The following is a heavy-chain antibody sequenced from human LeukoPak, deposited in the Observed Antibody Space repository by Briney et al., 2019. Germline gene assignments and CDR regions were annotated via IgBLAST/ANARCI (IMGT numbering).Heavy chain of an antibody. J-gene: IGHJ4*02. D-gene: IGHD1-1*01. CDR2: ISSSSSYI. Sequence: GGSLRLSCAASGFTFSSYSMNWVRQAPGKGLEWVSSISSSSSYIYYADSVKGRFTISRDNAKNSLYLRMNSLRAEDTAVYYCARAIYNWNDNYFDYWGQGTLVTVSS. V-gene: IGHV3-21*01. CDR1: GFTFSSYS. CDR3: ARAIYNWNDNYFDY.